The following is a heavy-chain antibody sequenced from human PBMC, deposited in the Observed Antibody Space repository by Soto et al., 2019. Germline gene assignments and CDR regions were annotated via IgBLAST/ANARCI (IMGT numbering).Heavy chain of an antibody. J-gene: IGHJ6*01. CDR1: GFTFTRHW. Sequence: GESLKISCKGSGFTFTRHWISWVRQMPGGGLEWLGKIDPSDSYTNYSPSFQGHVTISADKSINTAYLQWSGLQASDTAMYYCARSLAYCTGGTCYKGYGMDVWGQGTTVTVSS. V-gene: IGHV5-10-1*01. D-gene: IGHD2-8*02. CDR2: IDPSDSYT. CDR3: ARSLAYCTGGTCYKGYGMDV.